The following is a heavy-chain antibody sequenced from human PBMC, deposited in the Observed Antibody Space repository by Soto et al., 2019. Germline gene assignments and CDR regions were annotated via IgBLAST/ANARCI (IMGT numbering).Heavy chain of an antibody. J-gene: IGHJ6*02. CDR2: TYYRSKWYN. CDR1: GDSVSSNSAA. Sequence: SQTLSLTCAISGDSVSSNSAAWNWIRQSPSRGLEWLGRTYYRSKWYNDYAVSVKSRITINPDTSKNQFSLQLNSVTPEDTAVYYCARGSSSSRYYYYYGMDVWGQGTTVTVS. CDR3: ARGSSSSRYYYYYGMDV. V-gene: IGHV6-1*01. D-gene: IGHD6-6*01.